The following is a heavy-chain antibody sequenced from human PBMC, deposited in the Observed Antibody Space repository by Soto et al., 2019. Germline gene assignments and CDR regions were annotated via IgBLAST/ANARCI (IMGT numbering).Heavy chain of an antibody. D-gene: IGHD5-18*01. CDR1: GGTFSSYA. J-gene: IGHJ6*02. CDR2: IIPIFGTA. Sequence: QVQLVQSGAEVKKPGSSVKVSCKASGGTFSSYAISWVRQAPGHGLEWMGGIIPIFGTANYAQKFQGRVTITADESTSTAYMELSSLRSEDTAVYYCARDWGLSSAMVHYGMAVWGQGTTVTVSS. V-gene: IGHV1-69*01. CDR3: ARDWGLSSAMVHYGMAV.